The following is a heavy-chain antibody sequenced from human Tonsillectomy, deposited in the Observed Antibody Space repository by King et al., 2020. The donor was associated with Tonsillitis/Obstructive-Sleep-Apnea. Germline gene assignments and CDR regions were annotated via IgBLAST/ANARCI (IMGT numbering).Heavy chain of an antibody. CDR2: IYNSGST. CDR1: GGSIGSDY. V-gene: IGHV4-59*08. D-gene: IGHD4-11*01. CDR3: ATQTTVTYFDY. Sequence: HVQLQESGPGLVKPSETLSLTCTVSGGSIGSDYWSWLRQPPGKGLEWIGYIYNSGSTSYNPSLKSRVTISLDTSKNQFSLKLRSVTAADTAVYYCATQTTVTYFDYWGQGTLVTVSS. J-gene: IGHJ4*02.